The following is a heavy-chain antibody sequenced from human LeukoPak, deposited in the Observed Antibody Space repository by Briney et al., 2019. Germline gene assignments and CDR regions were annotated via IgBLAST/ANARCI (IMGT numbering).Heavy chain of an antibody. CDR1: GGSISSYY. CDR3: ARVPRITYYYDSSGYLQPFDY. D-gene: IGHD3-22*01. V-gene: IGHV4-59*08. J-gene: IGHJ4*02. Sequence: PSETLSLTCTVSGGSISSYYWSWIRQPPGKGPEWIGYIYYSGSTNYNPSLKSRVTISVDTSKNQFSLKLSSVTAADTAVYYCARVPRITYYYDSSGYLQPFDYWGQGTLVTVSS. CDR2: IYYSGST.